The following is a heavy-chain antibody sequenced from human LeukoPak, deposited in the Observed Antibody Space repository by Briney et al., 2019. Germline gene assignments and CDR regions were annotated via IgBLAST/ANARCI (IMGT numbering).Heavy chain of an antibody. Sequence: SETLSLTCTVSGGSISSYYWSWIRQPPGKGLEWIGYIYYSGSTNYNLSLKSRVTISVDTSKNQFSLKLSSVTAADTAVYYCARGPRAGSYYLHWGQGTLVTVSS. V-gene: IGHV4-59*01. D-gene: IGHD1-26*01. J-gene: IGHJ4*02. CDR3: ARGPRAGSYYLH. CDR2: IYYSGST. CDR1: GGSISSYY.